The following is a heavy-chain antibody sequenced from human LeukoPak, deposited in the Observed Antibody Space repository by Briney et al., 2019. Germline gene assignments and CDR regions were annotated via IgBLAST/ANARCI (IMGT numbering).Heavy chain of an antibody. CDR1: SGSMRSSSDF. D-gene: IGHD3-16*01. CDR3: ARRDPGSYANWFDP. CDR2: FHYGGST. Sequence: SETLSLTSTVSSGSMRSSSDFWGWIRQPPGQGLEWIRSFHYGGSTYYNPSLRSRVTISVDTSSNQFYLKVNSVTAAETAVYYCARRDPGSYANWFDPWGQGTLVTVSS. J-gene: IGHJ5*02. V-gene: IGHV4-39*01.